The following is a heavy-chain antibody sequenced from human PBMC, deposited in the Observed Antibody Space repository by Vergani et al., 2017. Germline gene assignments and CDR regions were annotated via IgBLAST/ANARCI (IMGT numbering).Heavy chain of an antibody. CDR1: EYSFGNYW. CDR3: ARHTTYTDS. D-gene: IGHD1-1*01. J-gene: IGHJ4*02. Sequence: EVELVQSGPEMRKPGESLKISCKGSEYSFGNYWIGWVRPLPGKGLEWMVIIYPADSDTRYSPSFQGQVTISADKSISTAFLQWDSLKASDTALYYCARHTTYTDSWGQGTLVTVSS. V-gene: IGHV5-51*01. CDR2: IYPADSDT.